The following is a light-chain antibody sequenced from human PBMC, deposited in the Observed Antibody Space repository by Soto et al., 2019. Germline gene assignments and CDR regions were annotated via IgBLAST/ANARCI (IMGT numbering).Light chain of an antibody. J-gene: IGKJ1*01. CDR3: HPYGSSPRT. CDR1: QSVSSSY. V-gene: IGKV3-20*01. Sequence: EIVLTQSPGTLSLSPGERATLSCRASQSVSSSYLAGYQQKPGQAPRLLIYGASSRATGIPDRFSGSGSGKDFTLTISSLEPEDFAVYYCHPYGSSPRTFGQGTKVEIK. CDR2: GAS.